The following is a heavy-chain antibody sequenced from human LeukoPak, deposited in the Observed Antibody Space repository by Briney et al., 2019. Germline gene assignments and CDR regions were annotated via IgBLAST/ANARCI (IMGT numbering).Heavy chain of an antibody. CDR2: ITGGGENT. Sequence: PGGSLRLSCATSGFTVSSNYMSWVRQAPGKGLEWVSAITGGGENTYYADSVTGRFTISRDNSKNTLYLQMNSLKVEDTAFYYCAKNPWELLWLGESWYYFDYWGQATLVTVSS. J-gene: IGHJ4*02. CDR1: GFTVSSNY. CDR3: AKNPWELLWLGESWYYFDY. V-gene: IGHV3-23*01. D-gene: IGHD3-10*01.